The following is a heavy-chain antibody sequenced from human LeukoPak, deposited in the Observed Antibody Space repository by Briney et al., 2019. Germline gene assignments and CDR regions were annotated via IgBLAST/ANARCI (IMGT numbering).Heavy chain of an antibody. CDR3: TKDSQGSGTYSIDH. Sequence: GGSLRLSCVASGFTFSSSWMSWVRQGPGKGPEWGANMNQDGTRKYYVDSVKGRFTISRDNAKNSLFLQMNGLRAEDTAVYYCTKDSQGSGTYSIDHWGQGTLVTVSS. V-gene: IGHV3-7*01. CDR2: MNQDGTRK. J-gene: IGHJ4*02. CDR1: GFTFSSSW. D-gene: IGHD3-10*01.